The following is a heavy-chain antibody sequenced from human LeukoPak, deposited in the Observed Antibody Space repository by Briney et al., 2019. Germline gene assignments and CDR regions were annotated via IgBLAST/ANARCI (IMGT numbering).Heavy chain of an antibody. J-gene: IGHJ5*02. Sequence: GASVKVSCKASGYTFTSYYMHWVRQAPGQGLEWMGGIIPIFGTVKYAQKFQGRVTITADKSTSTAYMELSSLRSEDTAVYYCARDFPDRYSYGNWFDPWGQGTLVTVSS. CDR1: GYTFTSYY. D-gene: IGHD5-18*01. CDR3: ARDFPDRYSYGNWFDP. V-gene: IGHV1-69*06. CDR2: IIPIFGTV.